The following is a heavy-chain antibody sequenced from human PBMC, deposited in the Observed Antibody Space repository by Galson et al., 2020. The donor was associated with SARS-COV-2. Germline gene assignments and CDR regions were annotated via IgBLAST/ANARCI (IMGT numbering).Heavy chain of an antibody. J-gene: IGHJ6*02. D-gene: IGHD2-21*02. Sequence: SQASETLSLTCAVYGGSFSGYYWSWIRQPPGKGLEWIGEINHSGSTNYNPSLKSQVTISVDTSKNQFSLKLSSVTAADTAVYYCARCGGDWDGGSHYYYGMDVWGQGTMVTVSS. CDR1: GGSFSGYY. CDR3: ARCGGDWDGGSHYYYGMDV. CDR2: INHSGST. V-gene: IGHV4-34*01.